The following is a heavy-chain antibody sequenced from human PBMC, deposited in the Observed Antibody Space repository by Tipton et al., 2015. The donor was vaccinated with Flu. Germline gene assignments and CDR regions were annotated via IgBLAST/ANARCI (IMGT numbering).Heavy chain of an antibody. V-gene: IGHV4-59*01. D-gene: IGHD6-13*01. CDR3: ARDLGSSGSFDY. CDR2: IYYSGST. CDR1: GGSITSYY. Sequence: TLSLTCTVSGGSITSYYWSWIRQPPGKGLGWIGYIYYSGSTNYNPSLKSRVTISVDTSKNQFSLKLSSVTAADTAVYYCARDLGSSGSFDYWGQGTLVTVSS. J-gene: IGHJ4*02.